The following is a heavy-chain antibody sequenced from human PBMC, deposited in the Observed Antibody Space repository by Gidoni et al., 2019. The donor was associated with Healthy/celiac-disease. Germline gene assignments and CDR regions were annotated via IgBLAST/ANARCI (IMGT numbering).Heavy chain of an antibody. CDR2: IKSKTDGGTT. Sequence: EVQLVESGGGLVKPGGSLRLSCTASGFTFSNAWMSWVRQAPGKGLEWVGRIKSKTDGGTTDYAAPVKGRFTISRDDSKNTLYLQMNSLKTEDTAVYYCTTVPPVYGDYVASNWFDPWGQGTLVTVSS. J-gene: IGHJ5*02. V-gene: IGHV3-15*01. CDR3: TTVPPVYGDYVASNWFDP. D-gene: IGHD4-17*01. CDR1: GFTFSNAW.